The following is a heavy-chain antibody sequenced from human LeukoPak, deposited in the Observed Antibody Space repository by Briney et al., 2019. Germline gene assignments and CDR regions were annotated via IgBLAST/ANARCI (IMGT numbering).Heavy chain of an antibody. CDR1: AGSVSSGNYY. Sequence: PSETLSLTCTVSAGSVSSGNYYWHWIRQPPGEGLEWIGFIYYIGTTNYNPSLKSRVTISVDTSKNHFSLKLTSVTAADTAVYYRARAYGPNSPLYWGQGTLVTVSS. V-gene: IGHV4-61*03. CDR3: ARAYGPNSPLY. D-gene: IGHD4-23*01. CDR2: IYYIGTT. J-gene: IGHJ4*02.